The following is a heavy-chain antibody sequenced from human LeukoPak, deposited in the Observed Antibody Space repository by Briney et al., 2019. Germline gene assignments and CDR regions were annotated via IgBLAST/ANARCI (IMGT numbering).Heavy chain of an antibody. D-gene: IGHD1-26*01. CDR2: ISSSSHYI. CDR3: ARGIVDRELLDY. J-gene: IGHJ4*02. V-gene: IGHV3-21*01. Sequence: PGGSLRLSCAASGFTFSSNSMNWVCQAPGKGLEWVSSISSSSHYIYYADSVKGRFTISRDNAKNSLYLQMNSLRAEDTAVYYCARGIVDRELLDYWGQGTLVTVSS. CDR1: GFTFSSNS.